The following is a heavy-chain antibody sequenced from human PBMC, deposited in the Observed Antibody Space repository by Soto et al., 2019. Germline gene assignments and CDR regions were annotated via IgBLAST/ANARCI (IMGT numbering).Heavy chain of an antibody. V-gene: IGHV1-69*01. CDR1: GGTFSSYV. D-gene: IGHD5-18*01. CDR2: IVPMFGTA. Sequence: QVQLVQSGAEVKKPGYSVKVSCKASGGTFSSYVISWVRQAPGQGLEWMGGIVPMFGTANYAQKFQGRVTVTAAGYTSTGFMELSSLSSDAKAVYYWSSRRVEKYGYGKHYALGVWGQGTTVTVSS. CDR3: SSRRVEKYGYGKHYALGV. J-gene: IGHJ6*02.